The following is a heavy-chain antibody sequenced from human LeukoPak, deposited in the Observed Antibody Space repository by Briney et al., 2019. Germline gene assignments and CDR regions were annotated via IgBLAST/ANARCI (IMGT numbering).Heavy chain of an antibody. CDR3: ARHSGSFYIPDLDY. CDR1: GYTFSNYW. D-gene: IGHD3-10*01. V-gene: IGHV3-23*01. Sequence: GESLKISCKASGYTFSNYWIGWVRQAPGKGLEWVSTISGSDGSTDYADSVKGRFTISRDNSKNTLYLQMNSLRAEDTAVYFCARHSGSFYIPDLDYWGQGTLVTVSS. CDR2: ISGSDGST. J-gene: IGHJ4*02.